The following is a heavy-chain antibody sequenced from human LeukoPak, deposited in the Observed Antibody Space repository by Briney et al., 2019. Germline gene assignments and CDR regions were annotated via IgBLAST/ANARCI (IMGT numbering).Heavy chain of an antibody. CDR1: GFTLSSYW. CDR2: INSDGSST. Sequence: GSLRLSCAASGFTLSSYWMHWVRQAPGKGLVWVSRINSDGSSTSYADSVKGRFTISRDNAKNTLYLQMNSLRAEDTAVYYCARGFSSSWYWFDPWGQGTLVTVSS. CDR3: ARGFSSSWYWFDP. J-gene: IGHJ5*02. V-gene: IGHV3-74*01. D-gene: IGHD6-13*01.